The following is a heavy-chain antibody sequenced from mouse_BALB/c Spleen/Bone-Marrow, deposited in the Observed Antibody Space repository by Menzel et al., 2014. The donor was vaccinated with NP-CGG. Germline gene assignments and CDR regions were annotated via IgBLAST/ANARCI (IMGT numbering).Heavy chain of an antibody. J-gene: IGHJ2*01. CDR2: IYPGGGYT. CDR1: GYTFTNYW. D-gene: IGHD4-1*01. Sequence: QVQLQQSGAELVRPGTSVKISCKASGYTFTNYWLGWVKPRPGHGLEWIGDIYPGGGYTNYSEKFKGKATLTADTSSSTAYMQLSSLTSEDSAVYFCARRGTGVDYWGQGTTLTVSS. CDR3: ARRGTGVDY. V-gene: IGHV1-63*02.